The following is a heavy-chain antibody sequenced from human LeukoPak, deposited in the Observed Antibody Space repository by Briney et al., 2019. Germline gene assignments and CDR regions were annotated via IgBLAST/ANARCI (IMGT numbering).Heavy chain of an antibody. Sequence: SETLSLTCTVSGGSISSYYWSWIRQPAGKGLEWIGRIYTSGSNNYNPSLKSRVTMSVDTSKYQFSLKLSSVTAADTAVYYCASWYSSGWYVGPKAFDIWGQGTMVTVSS. CDR2: IYTSGSN. CDR3: ASWYSSGWYVGPKAFDI. D-gene: IGHD6-19*01. V-gene: IGHV4-4*07. CDR1: GGSISSYY. J-gene: IGHJ3*02.